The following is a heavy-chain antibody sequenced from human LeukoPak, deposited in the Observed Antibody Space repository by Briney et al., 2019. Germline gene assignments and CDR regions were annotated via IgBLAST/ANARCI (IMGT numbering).Heavy chain of an antibody. D-gene: IGHD2-15*01. CDR2: XXXXNDNT. J-gene: IGHJ5*02. Sequence: ASVKVSCKASGYTFTSYAMHWVRQAPGQRLXXXXXXXXXNDNTKYSQKFQGRVTITRDTSASTAYMELSSLRSEDTAVYYCARDLGYCTGGTCYPNWFDPWGQGTLVTVSS. CDR1: GYTFTSYA. CDR3: ARDLGYCTGGTCYPNWFDP. V-gene: IGHV1-3*01.